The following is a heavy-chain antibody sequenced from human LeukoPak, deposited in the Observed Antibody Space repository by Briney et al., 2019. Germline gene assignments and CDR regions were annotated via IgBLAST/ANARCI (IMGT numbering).Heavy chain of an antibody. CDR3: AKDNTVLSSSWPTADY. Sequence: GGSLRLSCAASGFTISSYGMHWVRQAPGKGLEWVAVISYDGSNKYYADSVKGRFTISRDNSKNTLYLQMNSLRAEDTAVYYCAKDNTVLSSSWPTADYWGQGTLVTVSS. D-gene: IGHD6-13*01. V-gene: IGHV3-30*18. J-gene: IGHJ4*02. CDR2: ISYDGSNK. CDR1: GFTISSYG.